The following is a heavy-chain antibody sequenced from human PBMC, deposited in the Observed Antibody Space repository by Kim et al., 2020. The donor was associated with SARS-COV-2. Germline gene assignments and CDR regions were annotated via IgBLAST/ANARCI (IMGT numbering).Heavy chain of an antibody. CDR1: GGSFSDYY. D-gene: IGHD3-16*01. J-gene: IGHJ4*02. CDR3: ARKGDYFDS. CDR2: INHSGTT. V-gene: IGHV4-34*01. Sequence: SETLSLTCSVYGGSFSDYYWSWIRQSPGKGLEWIGEINHSGTTNYNPSLTSRVTISIDTSKSQFSLKVSSVTAADTVVYYCARKGDYFDSWGQGTLVTVSS.